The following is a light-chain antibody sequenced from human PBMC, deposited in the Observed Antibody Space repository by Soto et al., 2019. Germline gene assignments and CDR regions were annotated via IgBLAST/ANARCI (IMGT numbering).Light chain of an antibody. J-gene: IGKJ5*01. V-gene: IGKV3D-20*02. CDR1: QSVSNNY. CDR3: QQRHNWPIT. Sequence: EIVLTQSPGTLSLSPGERATLSCRTSQSVSNNYLAWYQQRPGQAPRLLIYDALSRAPGIPARFSGGGSGTDFTLTISSLEPEDFGVYYCQQRHNWPITFGQGTRLEIK. CDR2: DAL.